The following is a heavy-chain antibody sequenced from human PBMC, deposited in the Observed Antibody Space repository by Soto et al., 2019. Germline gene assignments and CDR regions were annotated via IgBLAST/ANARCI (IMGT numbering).Heavy chain of an antibody. CDR2: INSDGSST. V-gene: IGHV3-74*01. J-gene: IGHJ6*02. Sequence: GGSLRLSCAASGFTFSSYWMHWVRQAPGKGLVWVSRINSDGSSTSYADSVKGRFTISRDNAKNTLYLQMNSLRAEDTAVYYCARLHSSSWYGYYYYGMDVWGQGTAVTVSS. D-gene: IGHD6-13*01. CDR1: GFTFSSYW. CDR3: ARLHSSSWYGYYYYGMDV.